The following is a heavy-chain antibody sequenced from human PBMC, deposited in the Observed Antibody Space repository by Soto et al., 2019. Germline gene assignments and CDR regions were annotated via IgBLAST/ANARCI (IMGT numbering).Heavy chain of an antibody. CDR2: VYYRGNT. D-gene: IGHD3-9*01. J-gene: IGHJ5*02. V-gene: IGHV4-59*03. CDR3: AKLRYFDHNWFDP. CDR1: GGSISSSY. Sequence: SETLSLTCTVSGGSISSSYWSWIRQPPGRGLEWIGYVYYRGNTNYNPSLKSRVTMSVDTSKNQFSLKLTSVTAADTAVYFCAKLRYFDHNWFDPWGQGTLVTVSS.